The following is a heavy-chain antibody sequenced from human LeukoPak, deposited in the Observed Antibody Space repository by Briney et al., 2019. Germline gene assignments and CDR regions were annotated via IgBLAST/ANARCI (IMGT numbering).Heavy chain of an antibody. Sequence: GGSLRLSCAASGFTFTNYWMSWVRQAPGKGLEWVANINQDEGKKYYVDSVKGRFTISRDNAKNSLYLQMNSLRAEDTALYYCAKASGDAYFDYWGQGTLVTVSS. CDR2: INQDEGKK. D-gene: IGHD7-27*01. CDR3: AKASGDAYFDY. J-gene: IGHJ4*02. CDR1: GFTFTNYW. V-gene: IGHV3-7*03.